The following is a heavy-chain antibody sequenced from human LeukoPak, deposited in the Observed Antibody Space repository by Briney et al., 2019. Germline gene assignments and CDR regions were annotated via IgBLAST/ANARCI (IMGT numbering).Heavy chain of an antibody. J-gene: IGHJ4*02. CDR1: GFTFTTYG. Sequence: PGGTLRLSCSASGFTFTTYGMNWVRQAPGKGLEWVSGIGGSGTRTYYADSVKGRFTISRDNSKNTLYLQMNSLRAEDTAVYYCAKGTYYDILTGHTFDYWGQGTLVTVSS. D-gene: IGHD3-9*01. V-gene: IGHV3-23*01. CDR2: IGGSGTRT. CDR3: AKGTYYDILTGHTFDY.